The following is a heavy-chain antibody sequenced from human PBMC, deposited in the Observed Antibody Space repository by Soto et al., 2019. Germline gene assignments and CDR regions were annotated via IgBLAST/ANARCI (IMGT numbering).Heavy chain of an antibody. CDR3: ARASPGDRGGYDY. Sequence: GGSLRLSCAASGFTFSSYAMHWVRQAPGKGLEWVAVISYDGSNKYYADSVKGRFTISRDNSKNTLYLQMNSLRAEDTAVYYCARASPGDRGGYDYWGQGTLVTVSS. CDR1: GFTFSSYA. V-gene: IGHV3-30*04. CDR2: ISYDGSNK. J-gene: IGHJ4*02. D-gene: IGHD7-27*01.